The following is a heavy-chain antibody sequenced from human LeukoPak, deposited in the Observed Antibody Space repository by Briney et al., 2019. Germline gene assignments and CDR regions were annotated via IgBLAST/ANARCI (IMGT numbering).Heavy chain of an antibody. Sequence: QPGRSLRLSCAASGFTFSSYGMHWVRQAPGKGLEWVAVISYDGSNKYYADSVKGRFTISGDNSKNTLYLQMNSLRAEDTAVYYCAKPRTLGTGYRGYFDYWGQGTLVTVSS. V-gene: IGHV3-30*18. CDR1: GFTFSSYG. CDR3: AKPRTLGTGYRGYFDY. J-gene: IGHJ4*02. D-gene: IGHD1-1*01. CDR2: ISYDGSNK.